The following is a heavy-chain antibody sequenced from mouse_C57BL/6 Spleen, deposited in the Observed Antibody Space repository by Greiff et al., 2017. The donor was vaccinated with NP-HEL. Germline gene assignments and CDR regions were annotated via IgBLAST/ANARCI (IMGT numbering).Heavy chain of an antibody. CDR3: ARSGFYWYFDV. J-gene: IGHJ1*03. V-gene: IGHV1-22*01. CDR2: INPNNGGT. Sequence: EVQLQQSGPELVKPGASVKMSCKASGYTFTDYNIHWVKQSHGKSLEWIGYINPNNGGTSYNQKFKGRATLTVNKSSSTAYMELRSLTSEDSAVYYCARSGFYWYFDVWGTGTTVTVSS. CDR1: GYTFTDYN. D-gene: IGHD1-3*01.